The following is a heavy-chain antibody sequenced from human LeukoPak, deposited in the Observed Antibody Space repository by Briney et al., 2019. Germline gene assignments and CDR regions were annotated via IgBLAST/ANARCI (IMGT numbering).Heavy chain of an antibody. D-gene: IGHD5-12*01. CDR2: IYYSGST. CDR1: GGSISSYY. V-gene: IGHV4-59*01. J-gene: IGHJ4*02. Sequence: SETLSLTCTVSGGSISSYYWSWIWQPPGKGLEWIGYIYYSGSTSYNPSLKSRVTISVDTSMNQFSLKLLSVTAADTAVYYCAREDSGYDYSPFDFWGQGILVTVSS. CDR3: AREDSGYDYSPFDF.